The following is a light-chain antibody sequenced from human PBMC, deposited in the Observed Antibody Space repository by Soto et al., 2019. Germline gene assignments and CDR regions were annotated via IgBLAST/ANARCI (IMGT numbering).Light chain of an antibody. J-gene: IGLJ2*01. CDR3: SSYVASNTLA. CDR2: DVS. Sequence: QSALTQPPSASGSPGQSVAISCTGATSDVGGYNYVSWYQQHPGKAPKLIIYDVSKRPSGVPDRFSGSKSGNTASLTVSGLQGEDEAVYYCSSYVASNTLAFGGGTKLTVL. V-gene: IGLV2-8*01. CDR1: TSDVGGYNY.